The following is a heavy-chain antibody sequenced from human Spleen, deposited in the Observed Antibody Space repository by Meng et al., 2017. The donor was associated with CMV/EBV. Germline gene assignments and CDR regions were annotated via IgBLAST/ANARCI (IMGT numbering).Heavy chain of an antibody. J-gene: IGHJ5*02. CDR1: GFTVRTEY. CDR2: IYSAGGI. D-gene: IGHD2-2*01. Sequence: GSLRLSCAVSGFTVRTEYMTWVRQAPGKGLEWVAVIYSAGGIYYAASVKGRFTISRDNSRNKVYLQLNSLRTEDTAIYYCTKGSWRCSSTTCSESWGQGTLVTVSS. CDR3: TKGSWRCSSTTCSES. V-gene: IGHV3-53*01.